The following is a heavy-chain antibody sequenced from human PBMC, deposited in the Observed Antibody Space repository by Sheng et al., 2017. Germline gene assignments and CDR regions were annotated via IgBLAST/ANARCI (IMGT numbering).Heavy chain of an antibody. CDR2: VYYSGTT. D-gene: IGHD3-22*01. V-gene: IGHV4-39*02. CDR3: ARGTYSYNRIEP. J-gene: IGHJ5*02. Sequence: QLQLHESGPGLVGPSGTLSLTCSVSGGPITISNYYWTWIRQPPGKGRGWIAGVYYSGTTYYSPSLNESSHHFRRHVRDQFSLNLNSVTAADSAIYYCARGTYSYNRIEPWGQGHPGHRLL. CDR1: GGPITISNYY.